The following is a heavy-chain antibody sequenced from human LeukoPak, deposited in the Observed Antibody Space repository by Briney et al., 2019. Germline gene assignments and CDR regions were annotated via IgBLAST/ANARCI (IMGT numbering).Heavy chain of an antibody. CDR3: ARDLRESSGYYYYMDV. Sequence: PGGSLRLSCAASGFTLSNHAMIWVRQAPGKGLEWVSSISGSGAMTYYADSVKGRFTISRDNAMDTLYLQMNSLRAEDTAVYYCARDLRESSGYYYYMDVWGKGTTVTVSS. CDR1: GFTLSNHA. V-gene: IGHV3-23*01. J-gene: IGHJ6*03. CDR2: ISGSGAMT. D-gene: IGHD6-19*01.